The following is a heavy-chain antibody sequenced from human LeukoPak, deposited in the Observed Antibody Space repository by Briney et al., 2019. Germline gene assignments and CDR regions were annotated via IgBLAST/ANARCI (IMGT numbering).Heavy chain of an antibody. CDR2: ISYDGSNK. Sequence: GGSLRLSCAASGFTFSSYAMHWVRQAPGKGLEWVAVISYDGSNKYYADSVKGRFTISRDNSKNTLYLQMNSLRAEDTAVYSCASEDDAFDIWGQGTMVTVSS. CDR1: GFTFSSYA. J-gene: IGHJ3*02. V-gene: IGHV3-30-3*01. CDR3: ASEDDAFDI.